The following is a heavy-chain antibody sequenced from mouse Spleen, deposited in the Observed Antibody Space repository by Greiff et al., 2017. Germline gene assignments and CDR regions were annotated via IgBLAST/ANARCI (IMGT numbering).Heavy chain of an antibody. Sequence: VQLQQSGAELARPGASVKMSCKASGYTFTSHTMHWVKQRPGQGLEWIGYINPSSGYTKYNQKFKDKATLTADKSSSTAYMQLSSLTSEDSAVYYCARDTWDYFDYWGQGTTLTVSS. CDR2: INPSSGYT. J-gene: IGHJ2*01. CDR3: ARDTWDYFDY. CDR1: GYTFTSHT. D-gene: IGHD4-1*01. V-gene: IGHV1-4*01.